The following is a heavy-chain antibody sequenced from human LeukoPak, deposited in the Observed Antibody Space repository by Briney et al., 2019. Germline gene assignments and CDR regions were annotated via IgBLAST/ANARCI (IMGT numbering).Heavy chain of an antibody. CDR3: AKEGHSSWYGGPFDY. V-gene: IGHV3-7*03. J-gene: IGHJ4*02. D-gene: IGHD6-13*01. CDR1: GFTFNTFW. Sequence: PGGSLRLSCEASGFTFNTFWMTWIRQAPGKGLEWLANINQDGDEKYYVDSVKGRFTISRDNVKNTLYLQMNSLRAEDTAVYYCAKEGHSSWYGGPFDYWGQGTLVTVSS. CDR2: INQDGDEK.